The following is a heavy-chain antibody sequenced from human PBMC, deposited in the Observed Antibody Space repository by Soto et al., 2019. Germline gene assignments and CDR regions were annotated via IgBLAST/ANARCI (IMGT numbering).Heavy chain of an antibody. Sequence: QVQLQESGPGLVKPSETLSLTCTVSGGSISGGVHSWSWIRQPPGKGLEWIGHIFDGGSTYYNPSLKSRLTISVDTSKNQSSLRLSSVTAADTAVYYCAREIMPLTNDWYFDRWGRGTLVTVSS. CDR3: AREIMPLTNDWYFDR. J-gene: IGHJ2*01. CDR1: GGSISGGVHS. V-gene: IGHV4-30-4*01. CDR2: IFDGGST. D-gene: IGHD2-8*01.